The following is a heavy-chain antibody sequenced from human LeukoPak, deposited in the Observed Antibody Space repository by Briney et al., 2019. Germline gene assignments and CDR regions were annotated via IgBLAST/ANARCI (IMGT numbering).Heavy chain of an antibody. V-gene: IGHV3-23*01. CDR2: ISDSGGRT. J-gene: IGHJ4*02. Sequence: GGSLRLSCAVSGITLSNYGMSWVRQAPGKGLEWVAGISDSGGRTNYADSVKGRFTISRDNPKNTLYLQMNSLRAEDTAVYFCAKRGVVIRVILVGFHKEAYYFDSWGQGALAAVSS. CDR1: GITLSNYG. CDR3: AKRGVVIRVILVGFHKEAYYFDS. D-gene: IGHD3-22*01.